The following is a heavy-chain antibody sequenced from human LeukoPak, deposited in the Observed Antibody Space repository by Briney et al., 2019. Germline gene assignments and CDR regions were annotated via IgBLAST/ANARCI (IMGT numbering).Heavy chain of an antibody. D-gene: IGHD6-25*01. Sequence: SETLSLTCAIFGGSFSHYYWSWIRQPPGKGLEWVGEIHPSGSTSFNPSLESRVSISKDTSKNQFSLKLTSVTAADTAVYYCSRGSDESKTGDYWGQGTLVTVSS. J-gene: IGHJ4*02. CDR3: SRGSDESKTGDY. CDR2: IHPSGST. CDR1: GGSFSHYY. V-gene: IGHV4-34*01.